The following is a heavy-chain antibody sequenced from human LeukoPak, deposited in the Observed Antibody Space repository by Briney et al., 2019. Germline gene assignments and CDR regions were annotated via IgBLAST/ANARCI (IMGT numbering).Heavy chain of an antibody. CDR2: FNPNSGGT. D-gene: IGHD2-2*01. CDR3: AREVRSDKLVPAAPYFDY. CDR1: GYTFTSYG. Sequence: ASVKVSCKASGYTFTSYGISWVRQAPGQELGWMGRFNPNSGGTNYAQKFQGRVTMTRDTSISTAYMELSSLRSEDTAVYYCAREVRSDKLVPAAPYFDYWGQGTLVTVSS. J-gene: IGHJ4*02. V-gene: IGHV1/OR15-1*04.